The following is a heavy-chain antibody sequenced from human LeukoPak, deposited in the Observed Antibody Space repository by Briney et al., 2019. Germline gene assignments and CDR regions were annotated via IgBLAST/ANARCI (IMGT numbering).Heavy chain of an antibody. Sequence: SETLSLTCTVSGDSIASGAYYWSWIRQHPEKGLEWIGYIHYSGSAYYNPSLKSQATMSVNTSKNQFSLKLRSVTGADTAVYFCARSPPRDWGDVRFDYWGQGTLVTVSS. V-gene: IGHV4-31*01. CDR2: IHYSGSA. CDR3: ARSPPRDWGDVRFDY. CDR1: GDSIASGAYY. D-gene: IGHD7-27*01. J-gene: IGHJ4*02.